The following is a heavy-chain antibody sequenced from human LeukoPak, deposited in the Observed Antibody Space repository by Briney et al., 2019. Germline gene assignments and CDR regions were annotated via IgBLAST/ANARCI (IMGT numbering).Heavy chain of an antibody. D-gene: IGHD3-3*01. CDR1: GYTFTGYY. CDR3: AGSYDFWSGIDY. J-gene: IGHJ4*02. V-gene: IGHV1-2*02. Sequence: ASVKVSCKASGYTFTGYYMHWVRQAPGQELEWMGWINPNSGGTNYAQKFQGRVTMTRDTSISTAYMELSRLRSDDTAVYYCAGSYDFWSGIDYWGQGTLVTVSS. CDR2: INPNSGGT.